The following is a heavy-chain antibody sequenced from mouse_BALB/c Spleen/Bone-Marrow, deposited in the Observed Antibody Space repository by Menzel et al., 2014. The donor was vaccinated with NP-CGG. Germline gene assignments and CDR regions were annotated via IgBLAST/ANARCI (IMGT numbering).Heavy chain of an antibody. D-gene: IGHD2-2*01. CDR3: AKRDIYYGYDGNAMDY. J-gene: IGHJ4*01. CDR1: GYTFTTYT. Sequence: QVQLQQSGAELARPGASVKMSCKASGYTFTTYTMHWVKQRPGQGLEWIGYINPSSGYTNYNQKFKDKATLTADKSSSTACMQLSSLTSEDSAVYFCAKRDIYYGYDGNAMDYWGQGTSVTVSS. V-gene: IGHV1-4*01. CDR2: INPSSGYT.